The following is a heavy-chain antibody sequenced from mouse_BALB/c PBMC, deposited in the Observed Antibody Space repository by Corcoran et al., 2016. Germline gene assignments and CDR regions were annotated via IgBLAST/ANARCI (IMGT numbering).Heavy chain of an antibody. CDR1: GYAFSSSW. CDR3: ARLDFDY. J-gene: IGHJ2*01. V-gene: IGHV1-82*01. Sequence: QVQLQQSGPELVKPGASVKISCKASGYAFSSSWMNWVKQRPGQGLEWIGRIYPGDGDTNYNGKFKGKATLTADKSSSTAYMQLSSLTSVDSAVYFCARLDFDYWGQGTTLTVSS. CDR2: IYPGDGDT.